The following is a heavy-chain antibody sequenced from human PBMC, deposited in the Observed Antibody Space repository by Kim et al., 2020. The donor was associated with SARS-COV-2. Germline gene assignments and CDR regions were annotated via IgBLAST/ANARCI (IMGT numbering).Heavy chain of an antibody. D-gene: IGHD2-15*01. CDR3: ARVRPPYCSGGSCPRPNSWFDP. CDR2: INAGNGNT. Sequence: ASVKVSCKASGYTFTSYAMHWVRQAPGQRLEWMGWINAGNGNTKYSQKFQGRVTITRDTSASTAYMELSSLRSEDTAVYYCARVRPPYCSGGSCPRPNSWFDPWGQGTLVTVSS. V-gene: IGHV1-3*01. J-gene: IGHJ5*02. CDR1: GYTFTSYA.